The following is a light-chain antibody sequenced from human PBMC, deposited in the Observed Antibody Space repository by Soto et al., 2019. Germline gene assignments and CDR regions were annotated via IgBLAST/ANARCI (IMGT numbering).Light chain of an antibody. CDR1: QSVSSSY. J-gene: IGKJ1*01. Sequence: EIVLTQSPGTLSLSPGERATLSCRASQSVSSSYLAWYQQKPGQAPRLLIYGASSRATGIPDRFSGIGSGTDFTLTISRLEPEDFAVYYWQQYGSSPRTFGQGTKVEIK. CDR2: GAS. CDR3: QQYGSSPRT. V-gene: IGKV3-20*01.